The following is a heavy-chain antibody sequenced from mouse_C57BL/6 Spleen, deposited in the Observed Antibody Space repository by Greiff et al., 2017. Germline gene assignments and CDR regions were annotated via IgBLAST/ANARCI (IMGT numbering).Heavy chain of an antibody. D-gene: IGHD2-5*01. V-gene: IGHV14-1*01. CDR2: IDPEDGDT. CDR3: TTSGYSNSPFAY. CDR1: GFNIKDYY. Sequence: EVQLQQSGAELVRPGASVKLSCTASGFNIKDYYMHWVKQRPEQGLEWIGRIDPEDGDTEYAPKFQGKATLTADTSSNTAYLQLSSLTSEDTAVYYCTTSGYSNSPFAYWGQGTLVTVSA. J-gene: IGHJ3*01.